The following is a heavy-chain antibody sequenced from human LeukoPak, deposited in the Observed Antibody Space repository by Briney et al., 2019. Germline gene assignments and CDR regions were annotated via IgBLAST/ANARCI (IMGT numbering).Heavy chain of an antibody. Sequence: SETLSLTCTVSGGSINSRSYYWGWIRQPPGKGLEWIGNIYYSGSTNYNPSLKSRVTISVDTSKNQFSLKLSSVTAADTAVYYCAREGRDGTGGDYWGQGTLVTVSS. CDR3: AREGRDGTGGDY. CDR1: GGSINSRSYY. D-gene: IGHD5-24*01. J-gene: IGHJ4*02. CDR2: IYYSGST. V-gene: IGHV4-39*07.